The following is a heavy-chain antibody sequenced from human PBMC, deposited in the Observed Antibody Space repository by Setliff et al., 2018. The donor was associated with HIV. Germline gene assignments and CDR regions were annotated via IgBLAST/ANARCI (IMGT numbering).Heavy chain of an antibody. CDR1: GYTFTSYD. Sequence: ASVKVSCKASGYTFTSYDINWVRQATGQGLEWMGWMNPNSGNTVYAQKFQGRVTMTRNTSISTAYMELRSLRSEDTAVYYCARGLAVAGKSYYSYYYMDVWGKGTTVTVSS. CDR2: MNPNSGNT. D-gene: IGHD6-19*01. J-gene: IGHJ6*03. CDR3: ARGLAVAGKSYYSYYYMDV. V-gene: IGHV1-8*01.